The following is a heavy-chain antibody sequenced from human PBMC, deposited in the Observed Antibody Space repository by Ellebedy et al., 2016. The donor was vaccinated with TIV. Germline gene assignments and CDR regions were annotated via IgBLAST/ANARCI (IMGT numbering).Heavy chain of an antibody. CDR3: ASVNGAPSGAAY. V-gene: IGHV1-46*01. Sequence: AASVKVSCKASGYTFTSYFMHWVRQAPGQGLEWMGIINPSGGSTSSAQKFQGRLTMTRDTSTSTVYMELSSLRSEDTALYFCASVNGAPSGAAYWGQGTLVTVSS. CDR1: GYTFTSYF. D-gene: IGHD2-15*01. CDR2: INPSGGST. J-gene: IGHJ4*02.